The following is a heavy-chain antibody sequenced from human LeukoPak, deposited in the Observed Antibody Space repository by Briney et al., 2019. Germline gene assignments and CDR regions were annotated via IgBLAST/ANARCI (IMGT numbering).Heavy chain of an antibody. V-gene: IGHV4-61*02. J-gene: IGHJ6*03. CDR2: IYTSGST. CDR3: ARDSGPSYYYYYMDV. CDR1: GGSISSGSYY. Sequence: SETLSLTCTVSGGSISSGSYYWSWIRQPAGKGLEWIGRIYTSGSTNYNPSLKSRVTISVDTSKNQFSLKLSSVTAADTAVYYCARDSGPSYYYYYMDVWGKGTTVTVSS. D-gene: IGHD5-12*01.